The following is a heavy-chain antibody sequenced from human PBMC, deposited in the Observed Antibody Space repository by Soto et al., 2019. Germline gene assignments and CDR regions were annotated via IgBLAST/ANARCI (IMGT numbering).Heavy chain of an antibody. CDR1: GGTFSSYC. V-gene: IGHV1-69*01. D-gene: IGHD2-2*01. CDR3: ARSQGSSTSLEIYYYYYYGMDV. J-gene: IGHJ6*02. CDR2: IIPISGTA. Sequence: QVQLVQSGAEVKKPGSSVKVSCKASGGTFSSYCISWVRQAPGQGLEWMGGIIPISGTANYAQKFQGRVTITADESPSTAYMELSRLRSEDTAVYYCARSQGSSTSLEIYYYYYYGMDVWGQGTTVTVSS.